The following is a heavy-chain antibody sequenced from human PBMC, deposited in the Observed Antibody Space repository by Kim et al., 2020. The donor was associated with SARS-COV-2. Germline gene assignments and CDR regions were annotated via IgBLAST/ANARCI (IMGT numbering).Heavy chain of an antibody. Sequence: SETLSLTCTVSGGSISSYYWSWIRQPPGKGLEWIGYIYYSGSTNYNPSLKSRVTISVDTSKNQFSLKLSSVTAADTAVYYCARGGLYYYGSGSYYNPPHRRRNNYYGMDVWGQGTTGTVSS. CDR1: GGSISSYY. CDR2: IYYSGST. V-gene: IGHV4-59*01. D-gene: IGHD3-10*01. CDR3: ARGGLYYYGSGSYYNPPHRRRNNYYGMDV. J-gene: IGHJ6*02.